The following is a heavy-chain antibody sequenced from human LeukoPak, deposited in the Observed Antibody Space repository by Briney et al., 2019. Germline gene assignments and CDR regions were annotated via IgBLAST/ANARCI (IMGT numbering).Heavy chain of an antibody. CDR1: GYSFTSYW. D-gene: IGHD5-18*01. Sequence: GESLKISCKGSGYSFTSYWIGWVRQMPGKGLEWMGIIYPGDSDTRYSPSFQGQVTISADKSISTAYLQWSSLKASDTAMYYCARNWARGYSYGRGYYFDYWGQGTLVTVSS. V-gene: IGHV5-51*01. J-gene: IGHJ4*02. CDR3: ARNWARGYSYGRGYYFDY. CDR2: IYPGDSDT.